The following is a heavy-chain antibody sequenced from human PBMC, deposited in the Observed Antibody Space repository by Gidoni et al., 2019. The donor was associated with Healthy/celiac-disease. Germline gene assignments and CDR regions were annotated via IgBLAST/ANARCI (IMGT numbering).Heavy chain of an antibody. Sequence: QVQLQQWGAGLLKPSETLSLTCAVYGGSFRGYYWSWIRQPPGKGLEWIGEINHSGSTNDNPSLKSRVTISVDTSKIQFSLKLSSVTAADTAVYYCARVGSGYDFWSGPLRGLDYWGQGTLVTVSS. CDR2: INHSGST. CDR3: ARVGSGYDFWSGPLRGLDY. J-gene: IGHJ4*02. V-gene: IGHV4-34*01. D-gene: IGHD3-3*01. CDR1: GGSFRGYY.